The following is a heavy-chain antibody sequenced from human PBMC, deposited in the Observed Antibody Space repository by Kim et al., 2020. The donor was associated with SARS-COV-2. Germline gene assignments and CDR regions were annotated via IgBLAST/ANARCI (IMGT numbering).Heavy chain of an antibody. D-gene: IGHD5-12*01. CDR3: AREALLDSGYGVFDY. CDR1: GFTFSSYW. CDR2: IKQDGSEK. Sequence: GGSLRLSCAASGFTFSSYWMSWVRQAPGKGLEWVANIKQDGSEKYYVDSVKGRFTISRDNAKNSLYLQMNSLRAEDTAVYYCAREALLDSGYGVFDYWGQGTLVTVSS. J-gene: IGHJ4*02. V-gene: IGHV3-7*01.